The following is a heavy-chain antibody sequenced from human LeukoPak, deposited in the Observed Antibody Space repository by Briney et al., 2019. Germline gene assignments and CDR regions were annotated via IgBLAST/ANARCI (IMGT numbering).Heavy chain of an antibody. J-gene: IGHJ4*02. CDR1: GGSISSTSYY. D-gene: IGHD6-13*01. CDR2: IYYSGST. V-gene: IGHV4-39*02. Sequence: SETLSLTCTVSGGSISSTSYYWGWIRQPPGKGLEWIGSIYYSGSTYYNPSLESRVTISVDTSKNQFSLKLSSVTAADTAVYYCARETAAGTPLDYWGQGTLVTVSS. CDR3: ARETAAGTPLDY.